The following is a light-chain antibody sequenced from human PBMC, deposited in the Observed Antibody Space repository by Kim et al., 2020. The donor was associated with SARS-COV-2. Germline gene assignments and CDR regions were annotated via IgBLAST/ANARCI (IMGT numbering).Light chain of an antibody. CDR2: EVS. Sequence: QSALTQPPSASGSLGQSVTISCTGTSSDVGGSNYVSWYQQYPGKAPKLMIYEVSKRPSGVPDRFSGSKSGNTASLTVSGLQAEDEADYYCGSYVDDNTPVIFGGGTQLTVL. J-gene: IGLJ2*01. V-gene: IGLV2-8*01. CDR1: SSDVGGSNY. CDR3: GSYVDDNTPVI.